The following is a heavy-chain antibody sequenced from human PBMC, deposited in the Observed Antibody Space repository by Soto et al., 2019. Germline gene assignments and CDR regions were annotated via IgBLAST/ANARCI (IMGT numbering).Heavy chain of an antibody. D-gene: IGHD5-12*01. Sequence: QPGGSLGLSCAASGVTFRCCAIHWSRQPPRKGLERDSGISWYTSTIAYADSVKGRLIISSLNAKNNLFLQMSSLKVEDTALYHCKQGRYPTMATPLDNWGQGALVTVSS. CDR3: KQGRYPTMATPLDN. CDR2: ISWYTSTI. CDR1: GVTFRCCA. J-gene: IGHJ4*02. V-gene: IGHV3-9*01.